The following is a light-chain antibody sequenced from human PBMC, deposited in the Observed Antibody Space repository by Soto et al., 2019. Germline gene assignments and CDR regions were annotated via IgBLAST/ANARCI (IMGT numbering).Light chain of an antibody. CDR1: QGISSW. J-gene: IGKJ5*01. V-gene: IGKV1-12*01. CDR3: QHYFKWPYT. Sequence: DIQMTQSPSSVSASVGDRVTITCRASQGISSWLAWYLQKPGKAPKLLIYGASSLQSGVPSRFSGSGSGTDFTLNISSLQPEDFALYYCQHYFKWPYTFGQGTRLEIK. CDR2: GAS.